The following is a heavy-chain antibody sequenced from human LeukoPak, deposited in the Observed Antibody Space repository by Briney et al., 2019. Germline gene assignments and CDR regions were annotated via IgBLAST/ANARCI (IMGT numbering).Heavy chain of an antibody. CDR2: IYHSGST. CDR1: GGSISSYY. D-gene: IGHD3-22*01. V-gene: IGHV4-38-2*02. J-gene: IGHJ2*01. Sequence: SETLSLTCTVSGGSISSYYWGWIRQPPGKGLEWIGSIYHSGSTYYNPSLKSRVTISVDTSKNQFSLKLSSVTAADTAVYYCERDYDSSGYLHWYFDLWGRGTLVTVSS. CDR3: ERDYDSSGYLHWYFDL.